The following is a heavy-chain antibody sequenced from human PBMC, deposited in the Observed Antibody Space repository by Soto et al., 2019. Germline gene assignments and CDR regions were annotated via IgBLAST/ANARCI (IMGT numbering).Heavy chain of an antibody. Sequence: QVQLQQWGAGLLKPSDTLSLTCTVYGGSFSGYYWSWIRQPPGKGLEWIGEAFHGGSTNYSPSLNSRVTISVDTSKNQFSLELSSVTAADTAVYYCARPHYDSNTFYSFFDYWGQGTLVTVSS. D-gene: IGHD3-22*01. J-gene: IGHJ4*02. CDR1: GGSFSGYY. CDR2: AFHGGST. V-gene: IGHV4-34*12. CDR3: ARPHYDSNTFYSFFDY.